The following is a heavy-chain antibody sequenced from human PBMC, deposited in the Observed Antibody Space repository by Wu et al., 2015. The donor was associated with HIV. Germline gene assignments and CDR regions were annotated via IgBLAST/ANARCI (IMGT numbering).Heavy chain of an antibody. CDR1: GFTFNNYI. J-gene: IGHJ3*02. V-gene: IGHV1-18*01. Sequence: QVQLAQLGVEVRKPGASVKVSCKASGFTFNNYIIVWVRQAPGQGLEWMGWIIPQNGDTDLAPNVQNRVTMTTDASTNLAYMELRTLTSDDTAVYYCASRATYGGTSFGGFALDTWGQGTMVIVST. CDR3: ASRATYGGTSFGGFALDT. D-gene: IGHD3-16*01. CDR2: IIPQNGDT.